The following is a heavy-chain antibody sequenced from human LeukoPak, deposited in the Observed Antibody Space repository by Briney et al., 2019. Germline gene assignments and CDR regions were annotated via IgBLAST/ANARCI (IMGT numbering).Heavy chain of an antibody. Sequence: GGSLRLSCAASGFTFSSYAMNWVRQAPGNGLEWMSSISGNGGTTYYARSVKGRFTISRDNSNNTVFLQMNSLRSEDTAVYYCAKAAGGYCSGGSCYEVGWGEGTLVTVSS. CDR3: AKAAGGYCSGGSCYEVG. V-gene: IGHV3-23*01. CDR2: ISGNGGTT. J-gene: IGHJ4*02. D-gene: IGHD2-15*01. CDR1: GFTFSSYA.